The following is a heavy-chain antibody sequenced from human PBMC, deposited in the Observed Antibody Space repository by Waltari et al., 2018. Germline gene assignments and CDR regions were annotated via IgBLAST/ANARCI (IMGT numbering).Heavy chain of an antibody. J-gene: IGHJ4*02. D-gene: IGHD3-3*01. CDR2: INGDGRST. V-gene: IGHV3-74*01. CDR3: VSGESGFAI. Sequence: EVQVVESGGGLVQPGGSLSLYCAASGFTFSCHWMHWVRQAQGKGLVWVSRINGDGRSTSYADSVKGRFTISRDNAKNTVYLQMDSLRAEDTAVYYCVSGESGFAIRGQGSLVTVSS. CDR1: GFTFSCHW.